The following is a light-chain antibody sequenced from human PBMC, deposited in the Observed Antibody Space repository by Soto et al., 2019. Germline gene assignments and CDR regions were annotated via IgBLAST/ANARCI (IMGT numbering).Light chain of an antibody. J-gene: IGKJ2*01. CDR2: SAS. Sequence: DIQMTQSPSSLSASVVDRVTITCRASQSISSYLNWYQQKPGKAPKLLIYSASSLQSGVPSRFSGSGSGTAFTLTISSLQPEDFATYYCQQSYSTPYTFGQGTKLEIK. CDR1: QSISSY. CDR3: QQSYSTPYT. V-gene: IGKV1-39*01.